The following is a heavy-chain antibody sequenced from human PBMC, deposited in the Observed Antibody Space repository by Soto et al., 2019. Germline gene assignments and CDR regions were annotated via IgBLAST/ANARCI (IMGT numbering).Heavy chain of an antibody. CDR1: GGSISSPTYY. Sequence: QVPLQEPGPGLVKPSETLSLTCSVSGGSISSPTYYWGWVRRAPGGGPEWIGNIFYNGRTHYNPSLQRRLTISVDRSKNHFSLWLASGTAARTAVYYCARGGISADDGSAWFTPWAHGTLVTVS. CDR2: IFYNGRT. V-gene: IGHV4-39*02. CDR3: ARGGISADDGSAWFTP. D-gene: IGHD5-12*01. J-gene: IGHJ5*02.